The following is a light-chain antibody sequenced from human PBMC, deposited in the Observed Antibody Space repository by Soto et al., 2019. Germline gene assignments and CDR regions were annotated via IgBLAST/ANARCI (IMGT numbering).Light chain of an antibody. Sequence: EIVMTQSPATLSVSPGERATLSCRASQSVSSNLAWYQQKPGQAPRLLIYDASTRATGIPARFSGSGSGTEFTLTISSLQSEHFAVYYCQQYKNWWAFGQGTKVEIK. CDR1: QSVSSN. CDR2: DAS. V-gene: IGKV3-15*01. J-gene: IGKJ1*01. CDR3: QQYKNWWA.